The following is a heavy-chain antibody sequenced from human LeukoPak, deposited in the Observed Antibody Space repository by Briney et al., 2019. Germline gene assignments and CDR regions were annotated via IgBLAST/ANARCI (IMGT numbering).Heavy chain of an antibody. D-gene: IGHD3-3*01. V-gene: IGHV4-4*07. CDR2: IYTSGST. J-gene: IGHJ6*03. CDR1: GGSISSYY. Sequence: SETLSLTCTVSGGSISSYYWSWIRQPAGKGLEWIGRIYTSGSTNYNPSLKSRVTMSVDTSKNQFSLKLSSVTAADTAVYYCARDSYDFWSGYGPYYYYYYMDVWGKGTTVTVSS. CDR3: ARDSYDFWSGYGPYYYYYYMDV.